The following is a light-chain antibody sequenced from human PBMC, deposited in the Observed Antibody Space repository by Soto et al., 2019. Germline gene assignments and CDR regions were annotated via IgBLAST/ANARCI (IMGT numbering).Light chain of an antibody. J-gene: IGKJ3*01. V-gene: IGKV1-39*01. CDR1: QSISSY. CDR3: QQSYSTLFT. CDR2: AAS. Sequence: DLQMTQSPSSLSASVGDRVTITCRASQSISSYLNWYQQKPGKAPKLLIYAASSLQSGVPSRFSGIGSGTDFTLTISSLQPEDFATYYCQQSYSTLFTFGPGTKVDIK.